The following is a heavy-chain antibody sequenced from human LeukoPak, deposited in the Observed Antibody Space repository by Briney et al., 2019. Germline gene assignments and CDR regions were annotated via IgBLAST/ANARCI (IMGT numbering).Heavy chain of an antibody. V-gene: IGHV3-23*01. CDR1: GFTFSSYA. CDR2: ISGSGGST. CDR3: AKGPSRGRYYYGSGSLEDY. J-gene: IGHJ4*02. Sequence: GGSLRLSCAASGFTFSSYAMSWVRQAPGKGLEWVSAISGSGGSTYYADSVKGRFTISRDNSKNTLYLQMNSLRAEDTAVYYCAKGPSRGRYYYGSGSLEDYWGQGTLVTVSS. D-gene: IGHD3-10*01.